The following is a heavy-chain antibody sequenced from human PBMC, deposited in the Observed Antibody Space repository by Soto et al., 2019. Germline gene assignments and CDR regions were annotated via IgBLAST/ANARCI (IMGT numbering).Heavy chain of an antibody. J-gene: IGHJ6*02. CDR1: GGSISSGGYS. V-gene: IGHV4-30-2*01. Sequence: PSETLPVTCAVSGGSISSGGYSWSWIRQPPGKGLEWIGYIYHSGSTYYNPSLKSRVTISVDRSKNQFSLKLSSVTAADTAVYYCARGSRYYYYYGMDVWGQGTTVTVSS. CDR3: ARGSRYYYYYGMDV. CDR2: IYHSGST.